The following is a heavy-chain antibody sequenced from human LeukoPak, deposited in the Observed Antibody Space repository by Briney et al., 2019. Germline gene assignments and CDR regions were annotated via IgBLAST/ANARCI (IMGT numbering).Heavy chain of an antibody. CDR2: INHSGST. D-gene: IGHD1-1*01. CDR3: AIGNRCYYYMDV. J-gene: IGHJ6*03. CDR1: GGSFSGYY. V-gene: IGHV4-34*01. Sequence: SETLSLTCAVYGGSFSGYYWSWIRQPPGKGLEWIGEINHSGSTNYNPSLKSRVTISVDTSKNQFSLKLSSVTAADTAVYYCAIGNRCYYYMDVWGKGTTVTVSS.